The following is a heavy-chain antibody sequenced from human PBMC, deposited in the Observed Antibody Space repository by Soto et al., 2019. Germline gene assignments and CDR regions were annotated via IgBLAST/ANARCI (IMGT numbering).Heavy chain of an antibody. Sequence: QVQLVQSGAEVKRPGSSVKVSCKASGDTFNFYSINWVRQAPGLGLEWMGRVNPIVSRSNYAQKFQGRVTMTADKSTSIAYVELSSLRSEDTAIYYCASSYGSGYRAFDYCGQGALVTVSS. D-gene: IGHD3-10*01. CDR3: ASSYGSGYRAFDY. CDR1: GDTFNFYS. CDR2: VNPIVSRS. J-gene: IGHJ4*02. V-gene: IGHV1-69*02.